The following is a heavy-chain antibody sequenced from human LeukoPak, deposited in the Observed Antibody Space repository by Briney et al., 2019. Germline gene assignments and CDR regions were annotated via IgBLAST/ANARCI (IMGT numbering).Heavy chain of an antibody. CDR3: SRMSMHYYDTKGHFWYNWFDP. V-gene: IGHV4-59*01. CDR1: GFTFDDYA. D-gene: IGHD3-22*01. Sequence: PGGSLRLSCAASGFTFDDYAMHWVRQAPGKGLEWVGHIYSTGTTSYNPSLKSRVSVSIDSSKNQFSLKLDSVTAADTAVYYCSRMSMHYYDTKGHFWYNWFDPWGQGTLVTVSS. CDR2: IYSTGTT. J-gene: IGHJ5*02.